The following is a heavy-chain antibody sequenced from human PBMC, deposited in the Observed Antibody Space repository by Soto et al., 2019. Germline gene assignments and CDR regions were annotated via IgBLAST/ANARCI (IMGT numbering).Heavy chain of an antibody. V-gene: IGHV1-18*01. CDR1: GYTLTSYG. CDR3: ARGGDFVSYYFDY. J-gene: IGHJ4*02. CDR2: ISAYNGNT. D-gene: IGHD4-17*01. Sequence: ASVKVSCKASGYTLTSYGMNWVRQAPGQGLEWMGWISAYNGNTNYAQKIQGRVTMTTDTSTSTAYMELRSLRSDYTAVYYCARGGDFVSYYFDYWGPGTLVTVSS.